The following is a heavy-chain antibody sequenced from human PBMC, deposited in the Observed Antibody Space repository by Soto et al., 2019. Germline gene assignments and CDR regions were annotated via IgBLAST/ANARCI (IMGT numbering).Heavy chain of an antibody. D-gene: IGHD5-12*01. Sequence: PXESLKISFKGSGYSFTSYWIGWVRQIPGKGLEWMGIIYPGDSDTRYSPSFQGQVTISADKSISTAYLQWSSLKASDTAMYYCARHDSGYDYNYYYGMDVWGQGTTVTVSS. CDR3: ARHDSGYDYNYYYGMDV. CDR2: IYPGDSDT. J-gene: IGHJ6*02. CDR1: GYSFTSYW. V-gene: IGHV5-51*01.